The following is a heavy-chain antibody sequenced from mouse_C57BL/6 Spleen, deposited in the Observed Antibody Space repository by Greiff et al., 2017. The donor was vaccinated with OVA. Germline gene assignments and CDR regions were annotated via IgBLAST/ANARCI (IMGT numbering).Heavy chain of an antibody. CDR3: ARDYDDGSWLAY. D-gene: IGHD2-4*01. CDR2: TYWDDDK. CDR1: GFSLSTSGMG. V-gene: IGHV8-12*01. J-gene: IGHJ3*01. Sequence: QVTLKVSGPGILQSSQTLSLTCSFSGFSLSTSGMGVSWIRQPSGQGLEWLAHTYWDDDKRYNPFLKSPLTISKDTSRNQVFRKITSVDTADTATDYCARDYDDGSWLAYWGQGTLVTVSA.